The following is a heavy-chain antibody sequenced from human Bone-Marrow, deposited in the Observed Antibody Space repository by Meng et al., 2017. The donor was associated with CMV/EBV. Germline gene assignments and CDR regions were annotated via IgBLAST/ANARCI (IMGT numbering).Heavy chain of an antibody. CDR2: IYYSGST. CDR1: GGSISSYY. J-gene: IGHJ4*02. V-gene: IGHV4-59*12. D-gene: IGHD4-17*01. CDR3: AKSVVLRSFLDY. Sequence: SETLSLTCTVSGGSISSYYWSWIRQPPGKGLEWIGYIYYSGSTNYNPSLKSRVTISVDRSKNQFSLKLSSVTAADTAVYYCAKSVVLRSFLDYWGQGTLVTVSS.